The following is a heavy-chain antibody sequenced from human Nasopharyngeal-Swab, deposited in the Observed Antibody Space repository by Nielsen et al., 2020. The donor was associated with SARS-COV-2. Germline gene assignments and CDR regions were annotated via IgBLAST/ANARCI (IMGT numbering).Heavy chain of an antibody. D-gene: IGHD3-10*01. V-gene: IGHV1-58*01. CDR1: GFTFTSSA. CDR3: AAEGEDYGSGSRPGMDV. CDR2: IVVGSGNT. Sequence: SVTVSCKASGFTFTSSAVQWVRQARGQRLEWIGWIVVGSGNTNYAQKFQERVTITRDMSTSTAYMELSSLRSEDTAVYYCAAEGEDYGSGSRPGMDVWGQGTTVTVSS. J-gene: IGHJ6*02.